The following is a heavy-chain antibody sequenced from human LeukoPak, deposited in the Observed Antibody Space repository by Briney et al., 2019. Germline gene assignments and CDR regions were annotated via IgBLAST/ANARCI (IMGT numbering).Heavy chain of an antibody. V-gene: IGHV3-48*01. Sequence: GGSLRLSCAASGFTFSSYSMNWVRQAPGKGLEWVSYISSSSSIIYYADSVKGRFTISRDNAKNSLYLQMNSLTADDTAVYYCAKDVVGHQWPENYWGQGTLVTVSS. CDR2: ISSSSSII. J-gene: IGHJ4*02. CDR3: AKDVVGHQWPENY. CDR1: GFTFSSYS. D-gene: IGHD2-15*01.